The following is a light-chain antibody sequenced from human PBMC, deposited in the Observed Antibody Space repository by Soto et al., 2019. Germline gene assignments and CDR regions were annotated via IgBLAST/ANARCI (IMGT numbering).Light chain of an antibody. CDR2: EVT. J-gene: IGLJ2*01. V-gene: IGLV2-23*02. CDR1: SSDVGGYKL. CDR3: CSYAGDSIVI. Sequence: QSVLTQPAPVSGSPGQSITISCTGSSSDVGGYKLVSWYQQHPGKAPKLIIYEVTKRPSGVSNRFSASKSGNAASLTISGLQAEDEADYYCCSYAGDSIVIFGGGTKLTVL.